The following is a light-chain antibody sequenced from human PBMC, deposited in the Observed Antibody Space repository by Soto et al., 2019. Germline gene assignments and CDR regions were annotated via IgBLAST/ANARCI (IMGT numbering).Light chain of an antibody. Sequence: DRFTITCRASQSISSWLAWYQQKPGKAPNLLIYKASTLESGVPSRFSGSGSGTEFTLTISSVQPDDFATYYCQQYKSYPLTFGGGTKVDIK. CDR3: QQYKSYPLT. CDR2: KAS. V-gene: IGKV1-5*03. J-gene: IGKJ4*01. CDR1: QSISSW.